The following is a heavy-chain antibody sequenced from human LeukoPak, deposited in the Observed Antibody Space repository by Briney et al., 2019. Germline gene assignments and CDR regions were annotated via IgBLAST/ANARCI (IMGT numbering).Heavy chain of an antibody. CDR3: ARGEGQSYYKYYYYYGMDV. J-gene: IGHJ6*02. Sequence: SETLSLTCTVSGGSISSSSYYWGWIRQPPGKGLEWIGSIYYSGSIYYNPSLKSRVTISVDTSKNQFSLKLSSVTAADTAVYYCARGEGQSYYKYYYYYGMDVWGQGTTVTVSS. D-gene: IGHD1-26*01. CDR2: IYYSGSI. CDR1: GGSISSSSYY. V-gene: IGHV4-39*07.